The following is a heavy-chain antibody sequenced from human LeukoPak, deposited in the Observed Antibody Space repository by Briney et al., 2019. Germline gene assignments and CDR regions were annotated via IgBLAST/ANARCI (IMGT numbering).Heavy chain of an antibody. CDR1: GYTFTNYY. CDR3: AGSYSNFWTGFDY. Sequence: KVSCKASGYTFTNYYIYWVRQAPGQGLEWMGIIYPGDSDTRYSPSFQGQVTISADKSISTAYLQWSSLKASDTAMYYCAGSYSNFWTGFDYWGQGTLVTVSS. V-gene: IGHV5-51*01. D-gene: IGHD3/OR15-3a*01. CDR2: IYPGDSDT. J-gene: IGHJ4*02.